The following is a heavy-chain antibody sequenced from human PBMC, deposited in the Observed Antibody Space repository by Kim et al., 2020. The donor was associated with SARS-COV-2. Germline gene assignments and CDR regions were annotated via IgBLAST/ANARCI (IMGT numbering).Heavy chain of an antibody. V-gene: IGHV4-39*01. J-gene: IGHJ4*02. CDR1: GGSISSSSYY. CDR2: IYYSGST. Sequence: SETLSLTCTVSGGSISSSSYYWGWIRQPPGKGLEWIGSIYYSGSTYYNPSLKSRVTISVDTSKNQFSLKLSSVTAADTAVYYCANKRWLQLWVPYWGQGTLVTVSS. CDR3: ANKRWLQLWVPY. D-gene: IGHD5-12*01.